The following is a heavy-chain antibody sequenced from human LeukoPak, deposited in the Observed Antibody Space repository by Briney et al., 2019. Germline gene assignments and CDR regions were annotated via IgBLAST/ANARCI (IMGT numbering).Heavy chain of an antibody. D-gene: IGHD3-22*01. J-gene: IGHJ4*02. CDR3: ARDFKYYYDSSGYI. CDR1: GFTFSDYY. CDR2: ISSSGSTI. V-gene: IGHV3-11*04. Sequence: GGSLGLSCAASGFTFSDYYTSWIRQAPGKGLEWVSYISSSGSTIYYADSVKGRFTISRDNAKNSLYLQMNSLRAEDTAVYYCARDFKYYYDSSGYIWGQGTLVTVSS.